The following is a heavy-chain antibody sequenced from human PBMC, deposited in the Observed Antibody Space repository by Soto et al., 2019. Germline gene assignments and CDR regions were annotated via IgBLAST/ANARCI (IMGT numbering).Heavy chain of an antibody. CDR2: ISGRGDTT. J-gene: IGHJ6*02. CDR1: GFTFSNHA. CDR3: ATTPQWLVPTDV. D-gene: IGHD6-19*01. V-gene: IGHV3-23*04. Sequence: DAQLVEYGGGLVQPGGSLRLSCAASGFTFSNHAMNWFRQPPGKWLEWVSVISGRGDTTYYADSLKGRFTISRHNSTNTVDLQMNSLSAEGKSVYYCATTPQWLVPTDVWGQGTTVTVSS.